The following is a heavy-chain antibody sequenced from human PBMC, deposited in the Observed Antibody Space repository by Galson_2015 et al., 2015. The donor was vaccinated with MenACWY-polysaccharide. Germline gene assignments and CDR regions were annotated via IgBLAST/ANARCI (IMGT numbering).Heavy chain of an antibody. CDR3: AREDSGGYYQLDY. D-gene: IGHD3-22*01. J-gene: IGHJ4*02. CDR1: GFIFSRNS. V-gene: IGHV3-21*01. CDR2: ISGSGSYI. Sequence: SLRLSCAASGFIFSRNSMSWVRQAPGKGLEWVSSISGSGSYIYYADSVKGRFTISRDNAKNSLYLQMNSLRAEDTAVYYCAREDSGGYYQLDYWGQGTLVTVSS.